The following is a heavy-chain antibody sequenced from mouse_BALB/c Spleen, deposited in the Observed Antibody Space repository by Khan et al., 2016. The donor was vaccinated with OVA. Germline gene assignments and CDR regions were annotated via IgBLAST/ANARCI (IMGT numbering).Heavy chain of an antibody. CDR3: ARRAGGYALDY. CDR1: GYTVTRYT. D-gene: IGHD1-1*02. J-gene: IGHJ4*01. Sequence: QVQLKESGAELARPGASVTMSCTASGYTVTRYTIHWVQQRPGQGLEWLGNISPRGGSTNYNQKFKDKATLTADKSSSTAFMQLSSLTAEDSAVYYCARRAGGYALDYWGQGTSVTVSS. CDR2: ISPRGGST. V-gene: IGHV1-4*01.